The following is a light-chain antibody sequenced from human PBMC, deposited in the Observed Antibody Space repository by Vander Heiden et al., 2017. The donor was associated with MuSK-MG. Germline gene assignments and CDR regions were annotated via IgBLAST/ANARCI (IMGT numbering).Light chain of an antibody. CDR2: TVS. CDR1: QATSGH. CDR3: QQLTGFSFT. V-gene: IGKV1-9*01. Sequence: DIQLTPSPSFLSASVGDRVTMTFRASQATSGHLAWYLLNSGNTPNLPFHTVSTLQSGVPSRFNGSVSGTEFTLTITSLQPEDVATYYCQQLTGFSFTFGPGTKVDIQ. J-gene: IGKJ3*01.